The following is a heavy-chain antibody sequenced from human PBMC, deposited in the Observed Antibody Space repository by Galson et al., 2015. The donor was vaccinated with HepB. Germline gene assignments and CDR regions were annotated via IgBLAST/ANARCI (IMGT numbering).Heavy chain of an antibody. J-gene: IGHJ4*02. Sequence: CAISGDSVSSNSAAWNWIKQSPSRGLGWLGRTYYRSKWYNDYAVSVKSRITFTADTSKNQLSLQLNSVTPEDTAVYYCTRTYSSGWYMYYFDSWGQGTLVTVSS. V-gene: IGHV6-1*01. CDR3: TRTYSSGWYMYYFDS. D-gene: IGHD6-19*01. CDR1: GDSVSSNSAA. CDR2: TYYRSKWYN.